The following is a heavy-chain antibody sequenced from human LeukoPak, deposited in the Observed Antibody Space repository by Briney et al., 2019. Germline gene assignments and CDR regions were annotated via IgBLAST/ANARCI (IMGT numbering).Heavy chain of an antibody. CDR1: GFTFSQYA. CDR2: ISHSGGGT. V-gene: IGHV3-23*01. D-gene: IGHD2-15*01. Sequence: GGSPRLSCEASGFTFSQYAMTWVRQSPGKGLEWVSVISHSGGGTYYADSVRGRFTISRDNSKNTLYLQLNSLKADDTAVYYCVKFVVVQAYWGQGTLLTVSS. J-gene: IGHJ4*02. CDR3: VKFVVVQAY.